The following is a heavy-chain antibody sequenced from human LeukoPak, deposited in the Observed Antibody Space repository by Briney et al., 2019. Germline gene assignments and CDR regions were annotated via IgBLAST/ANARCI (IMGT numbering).Heavy chain of an antibody. CDR2: ISAYNGNT. Sequence: GASVKVSCKASGYTFTSYGISWVRQAPGQGLEWMGWISAYNGNTNYAQRPQGRVTMTTDTSTSTAYMELRSLGSDDTAVYYCARAGYGEMAGMDVWGKGTTVTVSS. J-gene: IGHJ6*04. D-gene: IGHD4-17*01. V-gene: IGHV1-18*01. CDR3: ARAGYGEMAGMDV. CDR1: GYTFTSYG.